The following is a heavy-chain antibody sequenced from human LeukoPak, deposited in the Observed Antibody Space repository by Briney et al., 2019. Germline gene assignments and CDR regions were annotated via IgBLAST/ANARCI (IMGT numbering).Heavy chain of an antibody. CDR2: IYSGGST. CDR1: GFTVSSNY. V-gene: IGHV3-53*01. Sequence: PGGSLRLSCAVSGFTVSSNYMSWVRQAPGKGLEWVSLIYSGGSTYYADSVKGRFTISRDNSKNTLYLQMNSLRAEDTAVYYCARDSPYGTAGYWGQGTLVTVSS. CDR3: ARDSPYGTAGY. J-gene: IGHJ4*02. D-gene: IGHD2-8*02.